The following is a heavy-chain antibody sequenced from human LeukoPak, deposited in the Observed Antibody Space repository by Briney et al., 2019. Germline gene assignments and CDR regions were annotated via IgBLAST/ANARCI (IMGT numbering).Heavy chain of an antibody. CDR1: GGSISSSNW. Sequence: SGTLSLTCAVSGGSISSSNWWSWVRQPPGKGLEWIGEIYHSGSTNYNPSLKSRVTISVDKSKNQFSLKLSSVTAADTAVYYCARDMITFGGAIVKERWFDPWGQGTLVTVSS. D-gene: IGHD3-16*02. V-gene: IGHV4-4*02. CDR3: ARDMITFGGAIVKERWFDP. CDR2: IYHSGST. J-gene: IGHJ5*02.